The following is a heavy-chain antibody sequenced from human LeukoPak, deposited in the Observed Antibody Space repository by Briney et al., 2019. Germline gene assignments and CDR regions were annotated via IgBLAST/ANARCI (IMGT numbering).Heavy chain of an antibody. CDR1: GYTFTGYY. Sequence: ASVKVSCKASGYTFTGYYMHWVRQAPGQGLEWMGWINPNSGGTNHAQKFQGRVTMTRDTSISTAYMELSRLRSDDTAVYYCARDGDSSGYYYGYYYYYYMDVWGKGTTVTVSS. V-gene: IGHV1-2*02. J-gene: IGHJ6*03. CDR2: INPNSGGT. CDR3: ARDGDSSGYYYGYYYYYYMDV. D-gene: IGHD3-22*01.